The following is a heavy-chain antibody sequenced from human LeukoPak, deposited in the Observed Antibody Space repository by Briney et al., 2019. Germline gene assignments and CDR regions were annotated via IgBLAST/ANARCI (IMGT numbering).Heavy chain of an antibody. Sequence: GGSLRLSCATSGFTFSSYGMHWVRQDPGRGLVWISRINSLGSSTSYADSVKGRFTISRDNARNTVYLQMNSLRAEDTAVYYCVRSVTGSYGLFDYWGQGTLVTVSS. J-gene: IGHJ4*02. CDR3: VRSVTGSYGLFDY. D-gene: IGHD1-26*01. CDR2: INSLGSST. V-gene: IGHV3-74*01. CDR1: GFTFSSYG.